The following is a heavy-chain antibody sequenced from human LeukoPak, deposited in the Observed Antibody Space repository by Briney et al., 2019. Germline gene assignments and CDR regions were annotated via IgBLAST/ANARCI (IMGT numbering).Heavy chain of an antibody. CDR3: ARGQGGNYYLNYFDY. CDR2: FYYSGST. CDR1: GGSFSTYY. J-gene: IGHJ4*02. Sequence: SETLSLTCTVTGGSFSTYYWSWIRQPPGKGLEWIGHFYYSGSTNYNPSLKSRVTISVDTSRNQFSLKLTSVTAADTAVYYCARGQGGNYYLNYFDYWGQGARVSVSS. D-gene: IGHD1-26*01. V-gene: IGHV4-59*01.